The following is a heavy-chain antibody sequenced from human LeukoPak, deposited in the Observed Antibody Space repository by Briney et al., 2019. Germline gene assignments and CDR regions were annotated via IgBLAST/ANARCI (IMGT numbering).Heavy chain of an antibody. Sequence: SGGSLRLSCTVSGFTVSSNSMSWVRQAPGKGLEWVSFIYSDNTHYSDSVKGRFTISRDNSKNTLYLQMNSLRAEDTAVYYCARDGYNGAAAYWGQGTLVTVSS. J-gene: IGHJ4*02. V-gene: IGHV3-53*01. CDR3: ARDGYNGAAAY. CDR2: IYSDNT. CDR1: GFTVSSNS. D-gene: IGHD5-24*01.